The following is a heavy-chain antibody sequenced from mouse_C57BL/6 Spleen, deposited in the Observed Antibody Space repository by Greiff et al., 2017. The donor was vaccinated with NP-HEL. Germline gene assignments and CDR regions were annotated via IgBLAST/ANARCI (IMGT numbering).Heavy chain of an antibody. CDR1: GYTFTSYW. CDR2: IYPGSGST. CDR3: ARYRDYGYDENAMDY. V-gene: IGHV1-55*01. J-gene: IGHJ4*01. Sequence: QVQLQQPGAELVKPGASVKMSCKASGYTFTSYWITWVKQRPGPGLEWIGDIYPGSGSTTSNEKFKSKATLTVDTSSSTAYMQLSSLTSEDSAVYYCARYRDYGYDENAMDYWGQGTSVTVSS. D-gene: IGHD2-2*01.